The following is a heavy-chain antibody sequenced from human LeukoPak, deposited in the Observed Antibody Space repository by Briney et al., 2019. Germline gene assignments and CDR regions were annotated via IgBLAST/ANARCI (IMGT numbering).Heavy chain of an antibody. D-gene: IGHD1-7*01. V-gene: IGHV4-34*01. Sequence: SETLSLTCAVYGGSFSNYYWSWIRQPPGKGLEWIGEINDSGRINYNPSLMSRVTVSVDTSKNHFSLRLTSVTATDTAVYYCARRWNYGRNYYIDVWGNGATVSVSS. CDR3: ARRWNYGRNYYIDV. J-gene: IGHJ6*03. CDR2: INDSGRI. CDR1: GGSFSNYY.